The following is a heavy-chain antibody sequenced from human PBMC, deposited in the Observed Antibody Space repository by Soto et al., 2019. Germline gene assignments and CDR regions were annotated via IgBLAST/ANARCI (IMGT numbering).Heavy chain of an antibody. Sequence: GGSLRLSCAASGLTVSSNYMSWVRQAPGKGLEWVSVISGSGGSTYYADSVKGRFTISRDNSKNTLYLQMNSLRAEDTAVFYCAKALTTVTTPGCGFDYGGQGTLVTVSS. CDR2: ISGSGGST. CDR3: AKALTTVTTPGCGFDY. CDR1: GLTVSSNY. J-gene: IGHJ4*02. V-gene: IGHV3-23*01. D-gene: IGHD4-4*01.